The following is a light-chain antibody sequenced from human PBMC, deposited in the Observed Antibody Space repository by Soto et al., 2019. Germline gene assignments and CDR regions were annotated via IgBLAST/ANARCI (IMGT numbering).Light chain of an antibody. CDR3: AAWDDSLSGVV. Sequence: QSVLTQPPSASGTPGQRVTISCSGSSSNIGSKYAYWYQQLPGRAPKLLIYRNNQRPSGVPDRFSGSKSGTSASLAISGLRSEXXXDYYCAAWDDSLSGVVFGGGTKLTV. CDR2: RNN. J-gene: IGLJ2*01. V-gene: IGLV1-47*01. CDR1: SSNIGSKY.